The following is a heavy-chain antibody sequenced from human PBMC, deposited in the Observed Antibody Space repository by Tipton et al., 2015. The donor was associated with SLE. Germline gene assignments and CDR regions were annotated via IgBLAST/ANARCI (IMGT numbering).Heavy chain of an antibody. J-gene: IGHJ5*02. V-gene: IGHV4-39*07. Sequence: PGLVKPSETLSLICNVSGGSIISSSNYWGWIRQPPGKGLEWIGSMYYGGSTYYNPSLKSRVTISVDTSKNQFSLKLSSVTAADTAVYYCARHYGSITILEWSNWFDPWGQGTLVTVSS. CDR2: MYYGGST. D-gene: IGHD3-3*01. CDR1: GGSIISSSNY. CDR3: ARHYGSITILEWSNWFDP.